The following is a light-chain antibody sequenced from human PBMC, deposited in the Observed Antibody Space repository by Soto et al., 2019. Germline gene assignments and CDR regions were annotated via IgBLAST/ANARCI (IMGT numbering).Light chain of an antibody. CDR1: SSDVGDSDS. Sequence: QSALTQPRSVSGSFGQSVTISCTGTSSDVGDSDSVSWYQQHPGRAPKLMISDVDKRPSGVPDRFSGSKSGNTASLTISGLQSDDEADYYCCSYARSHTWVFGGGTKLTVL. CDR2: DVD. CDR3: CSYARSHTWV. V-gene: IGLV2-11*01. J-gene: IGLJ3*02.